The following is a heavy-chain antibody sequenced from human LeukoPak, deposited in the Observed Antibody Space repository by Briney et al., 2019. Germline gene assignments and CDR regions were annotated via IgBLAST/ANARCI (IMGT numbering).Heavy chain of an antibody. CDR1: GFTFSSYA. D-gene: IGHD3-3*01. CDR3: AKMDYSGDFWSGYYSPNPYGMDV. J-gene: IGHJ6*02. CDR2: ISGSGGST. V-gene: IGHV3-23*01. Sequence: PGGSLRLSCAASGFTFSSYAMSWVRQAPGKGLERVSAISGSGGSTYYADSVKGRFTISRDNSKNTLYPQMNSLRAEDTAVYYCAKMDYSGDFWSGYYSPNPYGMDVWGQGTTVTVSS.